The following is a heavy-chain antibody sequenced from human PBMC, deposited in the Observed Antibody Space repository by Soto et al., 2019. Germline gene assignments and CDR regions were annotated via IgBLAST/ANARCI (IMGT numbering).Heavy chain of an antibody. CDR1: GGSISGYY. D-gene: IGHD2-15*01. CDR2: IYYSGTT. J-gene: IGHJ4*02. Sequence: SETLSLTCTVSGGSISGYYRSWLRQPPGKGLEWIGYIYYSGTTNYNPSLKSRVTISVDTSKNQFSLKLSSVTAGDTAVYYCASWWAIKGYFTYWGQGSLVTVSS. V-gene: IGHV4-59*08. CDR3: ASWWAIKGYFTY.